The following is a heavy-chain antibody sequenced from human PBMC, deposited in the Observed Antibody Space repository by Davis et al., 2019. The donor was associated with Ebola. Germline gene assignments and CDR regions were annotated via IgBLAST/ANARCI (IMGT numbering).Heavy chain of an antibody. V-gene: IGHV3-33*08. D-gene: IGHD7-27*01. CDR3: ARGYGDHCDH. Sequence: GGSLRLSCAASGFTFSSYAMSWVRQAPGKGLEWLAYIGYDGSAKYNADSVKGRYIISKDDSRNTIYLQINSLTVEDTAIFYCARGYGDHCDHWGQGTPVTVTS. CDR2: IGYDGSAK. J-gene: IGHJ4*02. CDR1: GFTFSSYA.